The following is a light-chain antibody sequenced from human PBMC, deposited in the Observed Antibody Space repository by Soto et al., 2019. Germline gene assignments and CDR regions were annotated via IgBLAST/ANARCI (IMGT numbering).Light chain of an antibody. CDR2: GAS. V-gene: IGKV3-15*01. J-gene: IGKJ1*01. CDR3: QQYNNWPFPSWT. CDR1: QSVSSN. Sequence: IVMTQSPATLSVSPGERATLSCRASQSVSSNLAWYQQKPGQAPRLLIYGASTRATGIPARFSGSGSGTEFTLTISSRQSEDFAVYYCQQYNNWPFPSWTFGQGTKVEIK.